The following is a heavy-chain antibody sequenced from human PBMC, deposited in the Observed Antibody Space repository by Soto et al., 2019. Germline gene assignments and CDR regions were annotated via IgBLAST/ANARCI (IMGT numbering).Heavy chain of an antibody. CDR2: IYHSGST. Sequence: QVQLQESGPGLVKPSGTLSLTCAVSSGSISSSNWWSWVRQPPGTGLEWIGEIYHSGSTNYNPSLKSRVTISVDKSKNQFTLKLSSVTAADTAVYYCAREPGIAAAGSKEDAFDIWGQGTMVTVSS. CDR3: AREPGIAAAGSKEDAFDI. CDR1: SGSISSSNW. J-gene: IGHJ3*02. D-gene: IGHD6-13*01. V-gene: IGHV4-4*02.